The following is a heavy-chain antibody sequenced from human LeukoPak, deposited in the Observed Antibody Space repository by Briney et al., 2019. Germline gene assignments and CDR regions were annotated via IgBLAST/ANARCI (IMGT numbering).Heavy chain of an antibody. CDR2: ISDGGRS. J-gene: IGHJ4*02. Sequence: SETLSLTCTVSGVSINTSYWSWIRQPPGRALEWIGFISDGGRSNSKSSLQSRVTISADSSKNQFSLKLTSVSDATTAKYYCARAGYTISYYSLDYWGQGTLVTVSS. CDR3: ARAGYTISYYSLDY. D-gene: IGHD1-26*01. V-gene: IGHV4-59*12. CDR1: GVSINTSY.